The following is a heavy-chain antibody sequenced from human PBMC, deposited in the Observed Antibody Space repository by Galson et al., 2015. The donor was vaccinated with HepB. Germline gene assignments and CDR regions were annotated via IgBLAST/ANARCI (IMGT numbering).Heavy chain of an antibody. Sequence: SVKVSCKASGYTFTSYYMHWVRQAPGQGLEWMGIINPSGGSTSYAQKFQGRVTMTRDTSTSTVYMELSSLRSEDTAVYYCARSRRFGEYYYYGMDVWGQGTTVTVSS. J-gene: IGHJ6*02. V-gene: IGHV1-46*01. CDR3: ARSRRFGEYYYYGMDV. CDR1: GYTFTSYY. D-gene: IGHD3-10*01. CDR2: INPSGGST.